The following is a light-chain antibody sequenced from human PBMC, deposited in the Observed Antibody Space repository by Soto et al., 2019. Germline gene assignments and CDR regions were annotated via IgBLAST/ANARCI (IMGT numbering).Light chain of an antibody. Sequence: EIVLTQSPGTLSLSPGERATLSCRASQSVSSSYLAWYQQKPGQAPRLLIYGASSRATGIPDRFSGSGSGTNFTITISGLQHEDFAVYYCQQYGSSPPQFTFGPGTKVDIK. CDR2: GAS. V-gene: IGKV3-20*01. CDR3: QQYGSSPPQFT. CDR1: QSVSSSY. J-gene: IGKJ3*01.